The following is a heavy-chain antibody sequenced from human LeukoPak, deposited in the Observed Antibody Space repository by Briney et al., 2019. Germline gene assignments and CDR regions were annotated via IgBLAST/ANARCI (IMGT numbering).Heavy chain of an antibody. D-gene: IGHD6-6*01. CDR2: ISSSSSYT. CDR3: ARDLAARTSDY. V-gene: IGHV3-11*06. J-gene: IGHJ4*02. Sequence: PGGSLRLSCAASGFTFSDYYMSWIRQAPGKGLEWVSYISSSSSYTNYADSVKGRFTISRDNAKNSLYLQMNSLGAEDTAVYYCARDLAARTSDYWGQGTLVTVSS. CDR1: GFTFSDYY.